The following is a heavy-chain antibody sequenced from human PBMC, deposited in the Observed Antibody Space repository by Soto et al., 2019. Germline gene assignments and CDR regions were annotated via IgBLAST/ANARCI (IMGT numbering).Heavy chain of an antibody. Sequence: QVQLQESGPGLVEPSETLSLTCIVSGASVTTFSWNWIRQSAGKGLEWIGRIYTDGSTSYIPSLNSPITLSLDTSKKQLSLNLKFVTAADTAVYFCARDQSGAADVWGQGTMVTVA. CDR1: GASVTTFS. V-gene: IGHV4-4*07. CDR3: ARDQSGAADV. CDR2: IYTDGST. D-gene: IGHD7-27*01. J-gene: IGHJ3*01.